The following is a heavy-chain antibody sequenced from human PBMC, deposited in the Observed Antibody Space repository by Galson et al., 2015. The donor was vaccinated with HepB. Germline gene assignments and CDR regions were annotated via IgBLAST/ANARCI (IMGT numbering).Heavy chain of an antibody. V-gene: IGHV3-48*03. Sequence: SLRLSCAASGFTFSSYEMNWVRQAPGKGLEWVSYISSSGSTIYYADSVKGRFTISRDNAKNSLYLQMNSLGAEDTAVYYCARDWVVVAAHTQITTGPEDYYGMDVWGQGTTVTVSS. D-gene: IGHD2-15*01. J-gene: IGHJ6*02. CDR2: ISSSGSTI. CDR3: ARDWVVVAAHTQITTGPEDYYGMDV. CDR1: GFTFSSYE.